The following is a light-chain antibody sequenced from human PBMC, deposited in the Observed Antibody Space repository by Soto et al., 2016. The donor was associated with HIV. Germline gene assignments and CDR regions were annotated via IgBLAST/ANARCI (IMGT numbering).Light chain of an antibody. V-gene: IGLV3-21*02. CDR2: ADS. CDR1: NIGGKS. J-gene: IGLJ1*01. Sequence: SYELTQPPSVSVTPGQTARITCGGNNIGGKSVHWYQQWPGQAPFLVIYADSDRPSEIPERFSGSNSGNTAILTIDTVEVGDEADYYCQVWDSSSDHYVFGTGTKVTVL. CDR3: QVWDSSSDHYV.